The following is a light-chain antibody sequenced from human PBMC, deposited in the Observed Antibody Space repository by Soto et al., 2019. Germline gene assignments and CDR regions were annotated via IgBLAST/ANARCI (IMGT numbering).Light chain of an antibody. V-gene: IGKV3-15*01. Sequence: EIVMTQSPATLSVSPGERATLSCRASQSVGNNLAWYQQKPGQAPRLLIYGASTRATGIPARFSGSGSGTEFTLTISSLQSEDFAVYFCRHYSNWRGTFGPGTKVDIE. CDR2: GAS. CDR1: QSVGNN. J-gene: IGKJ3*01. CDR3: RHYSNWRGT.